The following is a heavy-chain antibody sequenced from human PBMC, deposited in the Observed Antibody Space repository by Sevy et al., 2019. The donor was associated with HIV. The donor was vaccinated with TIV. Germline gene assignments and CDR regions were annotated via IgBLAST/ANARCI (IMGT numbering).Heavy chain of an antibody. CDR1: DGSISSGDYY. V-gene: IGHV4-30-4*01. CDR2: IYYSGST. J-gene: IGHJ4*02. Sequence: SETLSLTCTVSDGSISSGDYYWSWIRQPPGKGLEWIGYIYYSGSTYYNPSLKSRVTISVDTSKNQFSLKLSSVTAADTAVYYCARGGYYDSSGYPIRAKGVSDWGQGTLVTVSS. D-gene: IGHD3-22*01. CDR3: ARGGYYDSSGYPIRAKGVSD.